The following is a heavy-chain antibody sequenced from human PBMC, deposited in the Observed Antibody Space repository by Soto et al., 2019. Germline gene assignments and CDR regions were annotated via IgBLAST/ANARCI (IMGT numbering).Heavy chain of an antibody. CDR3: AKDTDSSGYYFGSFEI. CDR2: ISGSGGSA. D-gene: IGHD3-22*01. V-gene: IGHV3-23*01. J-gene: IGHJ3*02. Sequence: EVQLLESGGGLVQPGGSLRLSCAASGFTCSSYAMSWVRQAPGKGLEWVSAISGSGGSAYYADSVKGRVTISRDNSQNTLYLQVDSLRAEDTAVYYCAKDTDSSGYYFGSFEIWGQGTMVTFSS. CDR1: GFTCSSYA.